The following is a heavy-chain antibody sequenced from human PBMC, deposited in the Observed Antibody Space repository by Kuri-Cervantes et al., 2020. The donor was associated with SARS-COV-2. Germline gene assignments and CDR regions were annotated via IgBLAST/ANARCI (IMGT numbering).Heavy chain of an antibody. Sequence: GSLRLSCIVSGGSISSYYWSWIRQPAGKGLEWIGRIHASGNTNYNPSLESRVTMSIDTSRNQFSLNLGSVTAADTAMYYCARVMTISQITAWFDTWGQGTLVTVSS. V-gene: IGHV4-4*07. CDR3: ARVMTISQITAWFDT. CDR2: IHASGNT. J-gene: IGHJ5*02. CDR1: GGSISSYY. D-gene: IGHD1-14*01.